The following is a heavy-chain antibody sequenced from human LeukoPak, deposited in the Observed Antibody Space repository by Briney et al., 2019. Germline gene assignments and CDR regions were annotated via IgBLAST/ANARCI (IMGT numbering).Heavy chain of an antibody. CDR3: ARYIWGSYPTFEDY. CDR1: GGSISSSSYY. V-gene: IGHV4-39*07. CDR2: VYYSGST. J-gene: IGHJ4*02. Sequence: SETLSLTCTVSGGSISSSSYYWGWIRQPPGKGLEWIGSVYYSGSTYYNPSLKSRVTISVDTSKNQFSLKLSSVTAADTAVYYCARYIWGSYPTFEDYWGQGSLVTVSS. D-gene: IGHD3-16*02.